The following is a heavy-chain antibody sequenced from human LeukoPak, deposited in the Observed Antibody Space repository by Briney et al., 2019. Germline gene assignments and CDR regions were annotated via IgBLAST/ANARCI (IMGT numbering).Heavy chain of an antibody. CDR1: GGSISSGGYY. J-gene: IGHJ4*02. D-gene: IGHD1-1*01. CDR2: IYYSGST. CDR3: ARAPLEGSGARVDY. Sequence: SETLSLTCTVSGGSISSGGYYWSWIRQDPGKGLEWIGYIYYSGSTYYNPSLKSRVTISVDTSKNQFSLKLSSVTAADTAVYYCARAPLEGSGARVDYWGQGTLVTVSS. V-gene: IGHV4-31*03.